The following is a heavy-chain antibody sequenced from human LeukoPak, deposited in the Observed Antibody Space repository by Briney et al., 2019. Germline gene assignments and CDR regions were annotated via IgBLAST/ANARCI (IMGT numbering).Heavy chain of an antibody. CDR1: GFTFSSYA. V-gene: IGHV3-23*01. D-gene: IGHD6-13*01. J-gene: IGHJ4*02. CDR3: ASTATGTGIAAAGNDY. CDR2: ISGSGGST. Sequence: GGSLRLSCAASGFTFSSYAMSWVRQAPGKGLEWVSAISGSGGSTYYADSVKGRFTISRDNAKNSLYLQMNSLRAEDTAVYYCASTATGTGIAAAGNDYWGQGTLVTVSS.